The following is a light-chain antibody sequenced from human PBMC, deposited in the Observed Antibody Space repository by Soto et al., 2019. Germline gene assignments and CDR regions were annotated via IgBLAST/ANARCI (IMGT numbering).Light chain of an antibody. CDR3: SSYTSSSTLLYV. Sequence: QSVLTQPASVSGSPGQSITISCTGTRSAVGGYNYVSWYQQHPGKAPKLMIYDVSNRPSGVSNRFSGSKSGNTASLTISGLQAEDEADYYCSSYTSSSTLLYVFGTGTKVTVL. CDR1: RSAVGGYNY. V-gene: IGLV2-14*01. J-gene: IGLJ1*01. CDR2: DVS.